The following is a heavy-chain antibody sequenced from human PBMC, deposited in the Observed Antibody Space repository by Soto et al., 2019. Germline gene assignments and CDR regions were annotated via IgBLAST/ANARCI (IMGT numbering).Heavy chain of an antibody. D-gene: IGHD3-3*01. J-gene: IGHJ6*02. Sequence: SVKVSCKASGFTFTSSAVQWVRQARGQRLEWIGWIVVGSGNTNYAQKFQERVTITRDMSTSTAYMELSSLRSEDTAVYYCAAAQDDFWSCYYYYYYYGMDVWGQGTTVTVSS. V-gene: IGHV1-58*01. CDR1: GFTFTSSA. CDR2: IVVGSGNT. CDR3: AAAQDDFWSCYYYYYYYGMDV.